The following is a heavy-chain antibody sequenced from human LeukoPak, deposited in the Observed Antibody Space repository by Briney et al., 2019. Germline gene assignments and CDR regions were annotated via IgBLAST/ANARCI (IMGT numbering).Heavy chain of an antibody. D-gene: IGHD4-17*01. CDR3: AKDGDSRDFDY. V-gene: IGHV3-21*04. Sequence: PGGSLILSCAASGFTFSTYSMNWVRQAPGKGLEWVSSISSSSGFVTYADSVKGRFTISRDNAKNSLYLQMNSLRAEDTAVYYCAKDGDSRDFDYWGQGTLVTVSS. J-gene: IGHJ4*02. CDR1: GFTFSTYS. CDR2: ISSSSGFV.